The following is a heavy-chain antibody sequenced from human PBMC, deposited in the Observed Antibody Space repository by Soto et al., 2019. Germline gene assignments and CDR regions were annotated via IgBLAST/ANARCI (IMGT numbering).Heavy chain of an antibody. J-gene: IGHJ4*02. CDR2: IYYSGST. CDR3: ARDSSPSPFDY. V-gene: IGHV4-30-4*01. Sequence: SETLSLTCTVPGGSISSGDYYWSWIRQPPGKGLEWIGYIYYSGSTYYNPSLKSRVTISVDTSKNQFSLKLSSVTAADTAVYYCARDSSPSPFDYWGQGTLVTVSS. CDR1: GGSISSGDYY.